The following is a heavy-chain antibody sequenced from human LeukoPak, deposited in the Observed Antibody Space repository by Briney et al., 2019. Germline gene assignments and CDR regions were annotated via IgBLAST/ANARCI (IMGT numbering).Heavy chain of an antibody. CDR3: ARDHIPSSSGWFDP. Sequence: GGSLRLSCAASTFPFDTYAMHWFRQAPGKGLEWVAVISFDGNTIYYAESVKGRFTISRDNSRDTLYLQMNSLRAEDTAVYYCARDHIPSSSGWFDPWGQGTLVTVSS. D-gene: IGHD6-6*01. V-gene: IGHV3-30-3*01. J-gene: IGHJ5*02. CDR2: ISFDGNTI. CDR1: TFPFDTYA.